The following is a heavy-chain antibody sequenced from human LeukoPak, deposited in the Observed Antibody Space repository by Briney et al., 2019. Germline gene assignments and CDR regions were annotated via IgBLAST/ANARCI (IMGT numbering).Heavy chain of an antibody. CDR3: ASDGHPFES. CDR1: GFSFGSYW. V-gene: IGHV3-7*01. J-gene: IGHJ5*01. CDR2: INKDGSEQ. Sequence: GGSLRLSCAASGFSFGSYWMSWVRQAPGKGLEWVANINKDGSEQYYVDSVKGRFTISRDNARNSLSLQMNSLRAQDTAVYYCASDGHPFESWGQGTLVTVSS.